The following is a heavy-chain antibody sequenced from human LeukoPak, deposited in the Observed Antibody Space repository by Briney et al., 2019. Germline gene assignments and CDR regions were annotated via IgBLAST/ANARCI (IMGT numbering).Heavy chain of an antibody. D-gene: IGHD6-13*01. CDR3: ARGRGTGGSNRDFYFYYYMDV. V-gene: IGHV1-3*01. CDR2: INGGNGNT. CDR1: GYTFPTFA. Sequence: ASVKVSCKASGYTFPTFAIHWVRQAPGQRPEWMGWINGGNGNTKYSQKFQGRVTITGDTSAGTAYMELTSLRSEDMAVYYCARGRGTGGSNRDFYFYYYMDVWGNGTTVIVSS. J-gene: IGHJ6*03.